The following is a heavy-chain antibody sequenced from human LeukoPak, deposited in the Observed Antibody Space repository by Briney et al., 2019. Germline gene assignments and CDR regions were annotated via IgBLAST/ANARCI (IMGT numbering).Heavy chain of an antibody. CDR1: GGFLRTYY. CDR3: ARDSGTTGEVKFDP. V-gene: IGHV4-4*07. J-gene: IGHJ5*02. CDR2: IFGSGTI. Sequence: SETLSLTCTVSGGFLRTYYWRWIRQPAGPGLEWIGRIFGSGTITYNPSLKSRVTMSVDTSKNQFSLKLTSMTAADTAVYYCARDSGTTGEVKFDPWGQGTLVTVSS. D-gene: IGHD3-10*01.